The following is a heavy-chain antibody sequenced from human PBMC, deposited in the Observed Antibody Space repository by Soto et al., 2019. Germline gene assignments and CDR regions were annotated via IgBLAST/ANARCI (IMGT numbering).Heavy chain of an antibody. J-gene: IGHJ5*02. CDR2: ISPSGSP. CDR1: SGSLSGYY. V-gene: IGHV4-34*01. Sequence: SETLSLTCSLYSGSLSGYYWSWIRQPPGKGLEWIGEISPSGSPAYNPSLKSRVTISVDRSNNQISLELSSVTAADTAVYYCARGVLAWGPGTLVTVSS. CDR3: ARGVLA. D-gene: IGHD3-10*02.